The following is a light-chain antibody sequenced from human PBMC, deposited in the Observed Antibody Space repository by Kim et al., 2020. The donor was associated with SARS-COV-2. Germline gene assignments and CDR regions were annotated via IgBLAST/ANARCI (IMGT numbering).Light chain of an antibody. CDR1: QDISNY. V-gene: IGKV1-33*01. Sequence: AYVGDRVTTPCQASQDISNYLNWYQQTPGKAPKLLIYDASNLETGVPSRFSGSGSVTDFTFTISSLQPEDIATYYCQQYDNLPITFGQGTRLEIK. CDR2: DAS. CDR3: QQYDNLPIT. J-gene: IGKJ5*01.